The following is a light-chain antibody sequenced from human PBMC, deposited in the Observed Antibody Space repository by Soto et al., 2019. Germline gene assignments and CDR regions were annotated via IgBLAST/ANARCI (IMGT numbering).Light chain of an antibody. CDR3: QQYNSYSET. V-gene: IGKV1-5*03. CDR2: EAS. Sequence: DIQMTQSPSTLPASVGDRVTITCRANQSISSWLAWYQQKPGKAPKLLIYEASTLGSGVPSRFSGSGSGTEFTLTSSSLQPDDFATYYCQQYNSYSETFGQGTKVDIK. CDR1: QSISSW. J-gene: IGKJ1*01.